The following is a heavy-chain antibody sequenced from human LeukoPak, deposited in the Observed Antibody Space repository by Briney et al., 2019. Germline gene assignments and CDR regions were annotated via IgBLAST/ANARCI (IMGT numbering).Heavy chain of an antibody. CDR3: ARGTHDSLSPFDP. CDR1: GYSISSGYY. J-gene: IGHJ5*02. D-gene: IGHD2/OR15-2a*01. Sequence: SETLSLTCTVSGYSISSGYYWGWIRPPPGKGLEGIGSIYHSGSTYYNPSLKSRVTISVDTSKNQFSLKLSSVTAADTAVYYCARGTHDSLSPFDPWGQGTLVTVSS. V-gene: IGHV4-38-2*02. CDR2: IYHSGST.